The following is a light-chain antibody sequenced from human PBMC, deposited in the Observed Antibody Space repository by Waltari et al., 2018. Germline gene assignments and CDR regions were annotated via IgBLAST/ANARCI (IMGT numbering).Light chain of an antibody. CDR2: RAS. J-gene: IGKJ3*01. V-gene: IGKV1-16*01. Sequence: DIQMTQSPSSLSASVGDTVTITCQASQGIGNNLNWYQQKQGKAPKLLIYRASSLQSGIPSRFSGSGSGTDFTLTISSLQPEDCATYYCQQAYSYPFTFGPGTKLDIK. CDR3: QQAYSYPFT. CDR1: QGIGNN.